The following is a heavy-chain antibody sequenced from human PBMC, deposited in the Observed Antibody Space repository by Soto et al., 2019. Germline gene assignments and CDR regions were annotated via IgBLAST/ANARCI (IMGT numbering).Heavy chain of an antibody. CDR1: GGSISSGGYY. CDR2: IYYSGST. J-gene: IGHJ4*02. D-gene: IGHD5-12*01. V-gene: IGHV4-31*03. Sequence: QVQLQESGPGLVKPSQTLSLTCTVSGGSISSGGYYWSWIRQHPGKGLEWIGYIYYSGSTYYNPSVKIRVTISVDTSKNQFSLKLSSVTAADTAVYYCARVVSRDGYNGDFDYWGQGTLVTVSS. CDR3: ARVVSRDGYNGDFDY.